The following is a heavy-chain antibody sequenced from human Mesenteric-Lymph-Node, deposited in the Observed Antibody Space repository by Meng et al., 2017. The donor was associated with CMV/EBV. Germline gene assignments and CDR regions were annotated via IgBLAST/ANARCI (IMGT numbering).Heavy chain of an antibody. CDR2: IYSGGST. CDR1: GFTFSSYA. CDR3: ARLGLTMVRGP. Sequence: GGSLRLSCAASGFTFSSYAMHWVRQAPGKGLEWVSVIYSGGSTYYADSVKGRFTISRDNSKNTLYLQMNSLRAEDTAVYYCARLGLTMVRGPWGQGTLVTVSS. V-gene: IGHV3-66*02. J-gene: IGHJ5*02. D-gene: IGHD3-10*01.